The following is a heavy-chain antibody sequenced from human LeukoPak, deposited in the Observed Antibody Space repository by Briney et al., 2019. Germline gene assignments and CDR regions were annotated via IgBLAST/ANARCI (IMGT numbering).Heavy chain of an antibody. CDR2: IWYDGSNK. V-gene: IGHV3-33*06. D-gene: IGHD3-22*01. CDR3: AKEGRMIVVGYYSYMDV. J-gene: IGHJ6*03. CDR1: GFTFSSYG. Sequence: PGGSLRLSCAASGFTFSSYGMHWVRQAPGKGLEWVAVIWYDGSNKYYADSVKGRFTISRDNSKNTLYLQMNSLRAEDTAVYYCAKEGRMIVVGYYSYMDVWGKGTTVTVSS.